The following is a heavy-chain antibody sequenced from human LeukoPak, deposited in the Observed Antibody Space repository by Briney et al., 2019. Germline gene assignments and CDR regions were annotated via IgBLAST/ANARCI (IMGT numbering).Heavy chain of an antibody. CDR1: GYTLTELS. J-gene: IGHJ4*02. V-gene: IGHV1-24*01. CDR3: ATDLSTVGATP. D-gene: IGHD1-26*01. CDR2: FDPEDGET. Sequence: ASVKASCKVSGYTLTELSMHWVRQAPGKGLEWMGGFDPEDGETIYAQKFQGRVTMTEDTSTDTAYMELSSLRSEDTTVYYCATDLSTVGATPWGQGTLVTVSS.